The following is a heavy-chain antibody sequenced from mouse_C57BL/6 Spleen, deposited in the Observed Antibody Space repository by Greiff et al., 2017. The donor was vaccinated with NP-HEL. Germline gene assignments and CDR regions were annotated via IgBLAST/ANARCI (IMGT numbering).Heavy chain of an antibody. J-gene: IGHJ3*01. V-gene: IGHV14-4*01. CDR1: GFNFKDDY. Sequence: VQLQQSGAELVRPGASVKLSCTASGFNFKDDYMHWVKQRPEQGLEWIGWIDPENGDTEYSSKFQGKATITADTSSNTGYLQLSSLTSEDTAVYYCACMVTSAWCAYWGQGTLVTVSA. CDR2: IDPENGDT. CDR3: ACMVTSAWCAY. D-gene: IGHD2-10*02.